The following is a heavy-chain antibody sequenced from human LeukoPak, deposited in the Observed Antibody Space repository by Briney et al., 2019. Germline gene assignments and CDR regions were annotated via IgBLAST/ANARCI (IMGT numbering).Heavy chain of an antibody. CDR2: ISAYNGST. Sequence: ASVKVSCKASGYTFTSYGISWLRQAPGQGLEWMGWISAYNGSTNYAQKLQGRVTMTTDTSTSTAYMELRSLRSDDTAVYYCARVPAYYDFWSGYFSAEYFQQWGQGNLVTVSS. CDR1: GYTFTSYG. V-gene: IGHV1-18*01. CDR3: ARVPAYYDFWSGYFSAEYFQQ. D-gene: IGHD3-3*01. J-gene: IGHJ1*01.